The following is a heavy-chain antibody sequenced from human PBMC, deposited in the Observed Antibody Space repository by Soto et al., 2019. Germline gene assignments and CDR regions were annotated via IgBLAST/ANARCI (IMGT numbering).Heavy chain of an antibody. J-gene: IGHJ6*02. Sequence: QVQLVESGGGVVQTGRSLRLSCAASGFTFSSYAMHWVRQAPGKGLEWVAVISYDGSNKYYADSVKGRFTISRDNSKNTLYLQMNSLRAEDTAVYYCARDPGYSYASYYYYGMDVWGQGTTVTVSS. CDR3: ARDPGYSYASYYYYGMDV. CDR1: GFTFSSYA. D-gene: IGHD5-18*01. V-gene: IGHV3-30-3*01. CDR2: ISYDGSNK.